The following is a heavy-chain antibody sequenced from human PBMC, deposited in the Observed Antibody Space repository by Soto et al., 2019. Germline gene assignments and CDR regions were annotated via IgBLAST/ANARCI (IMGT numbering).Heavy chain of an antibody. D-gene: IGHD2-8*01. CDR3: VHAVMVHTITGGHYFEY. Sequence: SGSTLVNPPQTLTLTCTFSAFSLSTNGVGVGWIRQPPGKPLEWLAVIYWNEDKRYSRSMKSRLSITKDTSKNQVVLTMTTMDPVDTATYYCVHAVMVHTITGGHYFEYWGPGSLHTVSS. CDR2: IYWNEDK. CDR1: AFSLSTNGVG. J-gene: IGHJ4*02. V-gene: IGHV2-5*01.